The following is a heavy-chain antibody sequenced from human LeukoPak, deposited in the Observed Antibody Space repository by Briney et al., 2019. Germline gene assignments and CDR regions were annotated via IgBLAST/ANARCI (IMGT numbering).Heavy chain of an antibody. V-gene: IGHV7-4-1*02. CDR2: INTNTGNP. CDR3: ARVQQLPSLNHYYYYYYYMDV. J-gene: IGHJ6*03. CDR1: GCTFTSYP. D-gene: IGHD6-13*01. Sequence: ASVKVSCKASGCTFTSYPLNWVRQAPGQGLEWMGWINTNTGNPTYAQGFTGRFVFSLDTSVNTAYLQISSLKAEDTAVYYCARVQQLPSLNHYYYYYYYMDVWGKGTTVTVSS.